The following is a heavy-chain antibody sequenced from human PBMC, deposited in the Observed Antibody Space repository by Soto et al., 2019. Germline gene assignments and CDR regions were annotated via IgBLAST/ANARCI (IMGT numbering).Heavy chain of an antibody. D-gene: IGHD2-21*02. CDR3: ARGGVLAYCGGDCYSNDY. CDR2: INHSGST. J-gene: IGHJ4*02. Sequence: PSETLSLTCAFYGGSSSGYYWSWIRQPPGKGLEWIGEINHSGSTNYNPSLKSRVTISVDTSKNQFSLKLSSVTAADTAVYYCARGGVLAYCGGDCYSNDYWGQGTLVTVSS. V-gene: IGHV4-34*01. CDR1: GGSSSGYY.